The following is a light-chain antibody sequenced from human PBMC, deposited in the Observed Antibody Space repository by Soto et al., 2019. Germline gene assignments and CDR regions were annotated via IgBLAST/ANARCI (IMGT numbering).Light chain of an antibody. CDR3: SSYTTSDTLV. V-gene: IGLV2-14*01. CDR1: SSDVGGYNY. CDR2: EVS. Sequence: PPGQSITICCAGTSSDVGGYNYVSWFQQHPGKAPKLMIYEVSNRPSGVSNRFSGSKSGNTASLTISGLQAEDEADYFCSSYTTSDTLVFGGGTQLTVL. J-gene: IGLJ2*01.